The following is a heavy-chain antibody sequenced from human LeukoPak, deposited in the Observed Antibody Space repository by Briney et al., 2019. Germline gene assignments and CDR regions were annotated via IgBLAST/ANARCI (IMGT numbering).Heavy chain of an antibody. D-gene: IGHD3-22*01. CDR1: GYTFTSYY. CDR2: INPSGGST. V-gene: IGHV1-46*01. Sequence: ASVKVSCKASGYTFTSYYMHWVRQAPGQGLEWMGIINPSGGSTSYAQKFQGRVTMTRDASTSTVYMELSSLRSEDTAVYYCATRFGWENYYDSSGYYYPRHFQHWGQGTLVTVSS. J-gene: IGHJ1*01. CDR3: ATRFGWENYYDSSGYYYPRHFQH.